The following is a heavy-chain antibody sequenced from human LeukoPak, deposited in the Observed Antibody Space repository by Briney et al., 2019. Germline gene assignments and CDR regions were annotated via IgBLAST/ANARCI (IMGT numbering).Heavy chain of an antibody. J-gene: IGHJ6*04. CDR2: IYHSGST. V-gene: IGHV4-4*02. CDR3: ARDPRVDTAMVYYYYGMDV. CDR1: GGSISSSNW. D-gene: IGHD5-18*01. Sequence: PSETLSLTCAVSGGSISSSNWGSWVRQPPGKGLEWIGEIYHSGSTNYNPSLKSRVTISVDKSKDQFSLKLSSVTAADTAVYYCARDPRVDTAMVYYYYGMDVWGKGTTVTVSS.